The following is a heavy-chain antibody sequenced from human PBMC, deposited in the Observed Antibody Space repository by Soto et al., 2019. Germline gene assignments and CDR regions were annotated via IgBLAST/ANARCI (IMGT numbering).Heavy chain of an antibody. Sequence: QVQLVESGGGVVQPGRSLRLSCAASGFTFGHYGMHWVRQAPGKGLEWVAVISFDGSNKFYADSVKGRFTISRDSSRYXLDLEMNSLTAEDTAVYYCAKDRLVGCGGDCHYDHWGQGTLVTVS. CDR3: AKDRLVGCGGDCHYDH. D-gene: IGHD2-21*02. J-gene: IGHJ4*02. V-gene: IGHV3-30*18. CDR1: GFTFGHYG. CDR2: ISFDGSNK.